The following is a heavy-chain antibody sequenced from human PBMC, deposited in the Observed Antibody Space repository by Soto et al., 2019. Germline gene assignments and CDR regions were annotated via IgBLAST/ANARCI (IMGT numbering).Heavy chain of an antibody. D-gene: IGHD3-3*01. V-gene: IGHV2-26*01. CDR1: GFSLSNARMG. J-gene: IGHJ4*02. CDR2: IFSNDEK. CDR3: ARLYYDFWSGYPPLYYFDY. Sequence: SGPTLVNPTETLTLTCTVSGFSLSNARMGVSWIRQPPGKALEWLAHIFSNDEKSYSTSLKSRLTISKDTSKSQVVLTMTNMYPVATATYYCARLYYDFWSGYPPLYYFDYWGQGTLVTVSS.